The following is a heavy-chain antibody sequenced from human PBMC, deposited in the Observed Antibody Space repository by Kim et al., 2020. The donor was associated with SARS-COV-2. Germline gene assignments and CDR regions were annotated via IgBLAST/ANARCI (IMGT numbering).Heavy chain of an antibody. CDR3: TRVAAAGPAYWYFDL. CDR2: INPSTDSR. D-gene: IGHD6-13*01. V-gene: IGHV1-46*01. Sequence: ASVKVSCKASGDTFTSYYMHWVRQAPGQGLEWMGTINPSTDSRSYAQKFQGRVTLTRNTSTSTVYMELSTLRSEDTAVYYCTRVAAAGPAYWYFDLWGRGTLVTVSS. J-gene: IGHJ2*01. CDR1: GDTFTSYY.